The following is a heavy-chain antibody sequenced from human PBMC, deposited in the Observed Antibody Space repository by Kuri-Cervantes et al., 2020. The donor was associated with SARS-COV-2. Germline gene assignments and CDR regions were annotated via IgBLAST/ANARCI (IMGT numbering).Heavy chain of an antibody. Sequence: SVKVSCKASGGTFSSYSVTWVRQAPGRGLEWMGRIIPLFGTTIYAEKFRGRVTLTADKSTNTAYMELSSLRSEDTAVYYCARGNPSGSYSSYYYYYMDVWGKGTSATFPS. D-gene: IGHD1-26*01. V-gene: IGHV1-69*06. CDR2: IIPLFGTT. CDR1: GGTFSSYS. CDR3: ARGNPSGSYSSYYYYYMDV. J-gene: IGHJ6*03.